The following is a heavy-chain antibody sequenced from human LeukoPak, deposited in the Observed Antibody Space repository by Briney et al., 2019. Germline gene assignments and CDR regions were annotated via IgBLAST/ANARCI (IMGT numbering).Heavy chain of an antibody. D-gene: IGHD3-10*01. CDR3: ARHRPITMVRGVMRLDY. CDR1: GGSFSGYY. CDR2: INHSGST. V-gene: IGHV4-34*01. Sequence: PSETLSLTCAVYGGSFSGYYWSWIRQPPGKGLEWIGEINHSGSTNYNPSLKSRVTISVDTSKNQFSLKLSSVTAADTAVYYCARHRPITMVRGVMRLDYWGQGTLVTVSS. J-gene: IGHJ4*02.